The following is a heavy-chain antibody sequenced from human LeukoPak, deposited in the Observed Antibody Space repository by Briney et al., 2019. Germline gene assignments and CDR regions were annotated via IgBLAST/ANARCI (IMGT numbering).Heavy chain of an antibody. J-gene: IGHJ6*04. D-gene: IGHD3-3*01. V-gene: IGHV3-53*01. CDR3: ARPNDERFLEWLSPPDV. Sequence: PGGSLRLSCAASGFTVSSNYMSWVRQAPGKGLEWVSVIYSGGNTYYADSVKGRFTISRDNSKNTLYLQMNSLSAEDTAVYYCARPNDERFLEWLSPPDVWGKGTTVTVSS. CDR2: IYSGGNT. CDR1: GFTVSSNY.